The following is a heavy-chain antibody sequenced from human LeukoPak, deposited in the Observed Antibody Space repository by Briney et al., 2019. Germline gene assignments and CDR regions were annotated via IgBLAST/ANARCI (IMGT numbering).Heavy chain of an antibody. Sequence: PGRSLRLSCAASGFTFSSYAMHWVRQAPGKGLEWVAVISYDGSNKYYADSVKGRFTISRDNSKNTLYLQMNSLRAEDTAVYYCARDGEPGELLWFGELLYPRAFDYWGQGTLVTVSS. V-gene: IGHV3-30-3*01. CDR2: ISYDGSNK. D-gene: IGHD3-10*01. CDR1: GFTFSSYA. J-gene: IGHJ4*02. CDR3: ARDGEPGELLWFGELLYPRAFDY.